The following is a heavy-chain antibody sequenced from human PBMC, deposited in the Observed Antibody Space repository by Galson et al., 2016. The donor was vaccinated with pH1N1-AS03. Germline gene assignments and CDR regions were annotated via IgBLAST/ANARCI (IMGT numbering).Heavy chain of an antibody. D-gene: IGHD2/OR15-2a*01. J-gene: IGHJ4*02. V-gene: IGHV1-69*13. CDR1: AGTFATFA. CDR2: VIPLSGTT. CDR3: ARDRYRDTSTDFYESAY. Sequence: SVKVSCKASAGTFATFAVSWVRQARGQGLEWMGGVIPLSGTTNYAHTFQGRVTITADDSTGTAYLELSSLRSDDTAVYYCARDRYRDTSTDFYESAYWGQGTLVTVSS.